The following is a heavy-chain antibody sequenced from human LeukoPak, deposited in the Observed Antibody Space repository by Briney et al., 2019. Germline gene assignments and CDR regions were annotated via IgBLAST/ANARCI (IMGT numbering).Heavy chain of an antibody. J-gene: IGHJ4*02. CDR2: IYYSGST. V-gene: IGHV4-39*01. D-gene: IGHD3-22*01. CDR3: ARHAPHPSSGIDY. CDR1: GGSISSSSYY. Sequence: SETLSLTCTVSGGSISSSSYYWGWIRQPPGKGLEWIGSIYYSGSTYYNPSLKSRVTISVGTSKNQFSLKLSSVTAADTAVYYCARHAPHPSSGIDYWGQGTLVTVSS.